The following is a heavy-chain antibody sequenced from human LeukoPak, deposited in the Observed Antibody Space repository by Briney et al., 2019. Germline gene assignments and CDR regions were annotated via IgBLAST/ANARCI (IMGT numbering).Heavy chain of an antibody. Sequence: GGSLRLSCAASGFTLSSYSMNWIRQAPGKGLEWVSSISSSTSYIYYADSVKGRFTISKDNAKNSLYLQMNSLRAEDTAVYYCARAGGSTVSHSDYWGQGTLVTVSS. CDR3: ARAGGSTVSHSDY. CDR2: ISSSTSYI. V-gene: IGHV3-21*01. CDR1: GFTLSSYS. J-gene: IGHJ4*02. D-gene: IGHD4-17*01.